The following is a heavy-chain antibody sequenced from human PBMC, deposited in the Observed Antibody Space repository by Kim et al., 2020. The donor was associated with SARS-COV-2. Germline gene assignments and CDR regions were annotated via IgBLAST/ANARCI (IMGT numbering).Heavy chain of an antibody. CDR2: ISWNSGSI. Sequence: GGSLRLSCAASGFTFDDYAMHWVRQAPGKGLEWVSGISWNSGSIGYADSVKGRFTISRDNAKNSLYLQMNSLRAEDTALYYCAKDNYYDSSGLSDYWGQGTLVTVSS. CDR1: GFTFDDYA. J-gene: IGHJ4*02. D-gene: IGHD3-22*01. CDR3: AKDNYYDSSGLSDY. V-gene: IGHV3-9*01.